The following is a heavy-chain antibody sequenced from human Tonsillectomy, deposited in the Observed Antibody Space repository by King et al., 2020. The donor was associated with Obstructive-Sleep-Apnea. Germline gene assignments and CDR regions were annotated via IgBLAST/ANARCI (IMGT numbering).Heavy chain of an antibody. CDR3: ARDMSAYDSTSPAY. J-gene: IGHJ4*02. V-gene: IGHV1-2*02. D-gene: IGHD3-10*01. CDR2: ISPNSGAT. Sequence: QLVQSGAEVKKPGASVKVSCKASGYTFTGYYIHWVRQAPGQGLEWMGWISPNSGATKYAQKFQDRVSMTRDTSISAAYMDLSRLRSDDTAIYYCARDMSAYDSTSPAYWGQGTLVTVSS. CDR1: GYTFTGYY.